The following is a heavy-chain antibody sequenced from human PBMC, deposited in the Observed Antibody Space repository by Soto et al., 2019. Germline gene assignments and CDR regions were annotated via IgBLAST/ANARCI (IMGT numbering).Heavy chain of an antibody. Sequence: EVPLVESGGGLVKPGGSLRLSCAASGFTFSNAWMNWVRQAPGKGLEWVGRIKSKTDGGTTDYAAPVKGRFTISRDDSKNTLYLQMNSLKTEDTAVYYCTTDRDYDILTGYYRPDFDYWGQGTLVTVSS. CDR2: IKSKTDGGTT. D-gene: IGHD3-9*01. CDR1: GFTFSNAW. CDR3: TTDRDYDILTGYYRPDFDY. V-gene: IGHV3-15*07. J-gene: IGHJ4*02.